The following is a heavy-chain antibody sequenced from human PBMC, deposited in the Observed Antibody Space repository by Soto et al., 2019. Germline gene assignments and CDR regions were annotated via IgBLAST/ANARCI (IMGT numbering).Heavy chain of an antibody. CDR2: MNPNSGNT. CDR1: GYTFTSYD. CDR3: ARGTGGYSSSSSYRYYYYYMDV. Sequence: ASVKVSSKASGYTFTSYDINWVRQATGQGLEWMGWMNPNSGNTGYAQKFQGRVTMTRNTSISTAYMELSSLRSEDTAVYYCARGTGGYSSSSSYRYYYYYMDVWGKGTTVTVSS. J-gene: IGHJ6*03. D-gene: IGHD6-6*01. V-gene: IGHV1-8*01.